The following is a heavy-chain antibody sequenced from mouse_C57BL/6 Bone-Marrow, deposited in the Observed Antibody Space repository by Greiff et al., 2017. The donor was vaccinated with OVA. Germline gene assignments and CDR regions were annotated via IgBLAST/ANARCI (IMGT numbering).Heavy chain of an antibody. J-gene: IGHJ1*03. Sequence: QVTLKVSGPGILQSSQTLSLTCSFSGFSLSTSGMGVSWIRHPSGKGLEWLAHIYWDDDKRYNQSLKSRLTISKDTSRNQVFLKITSVDTADTATYYCARIYYGSSRYWYFDVWGTGTTVTVSS. V-gene: IGHV8-12*01. CDR3: ARIYYGSSRYWYFDV. CDR1: GFSLSTSGMG. CDR2: IYWDDDK. D-gene: IGHD1-1*01.